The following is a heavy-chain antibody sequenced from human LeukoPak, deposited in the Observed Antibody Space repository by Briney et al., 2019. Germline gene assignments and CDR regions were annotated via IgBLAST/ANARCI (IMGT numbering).Heavy chain of an antibody. CDR3: AKDQPRAYFDY. D-gene: IGHD2-2*01. J-gene: IGHJ4*02. V-gene: IGHV3-30*02. CDR2: VRSDGTTK. CDR1: GFTFSSHG. Sequence: GGSLRLSCAASGFTFSSHGMHWVRQAPGKGLEWVAFVRSDGTTKYYADSVKGRFTISRDNSKNTMYLQMNSLRAEDTAVYYCAKDQPRAYFDYWGQGTLATVSS.